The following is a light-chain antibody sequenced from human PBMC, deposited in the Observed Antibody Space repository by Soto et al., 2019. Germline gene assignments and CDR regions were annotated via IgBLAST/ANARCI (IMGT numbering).Light chain of an antibody. Sequence: NFMLTQPHSVSASPGKTVTISCTGSSGSIASNYVQWYQQRPGSAPTTVIYEDDQRPSGVPDRFSGSIDSSSNSASLTISGLKTEGEADYYCQSYDSYSVVFGGGTKLTVL. J-gene: IGLJ2*01. V-gene: IGLV6-57*02. CDR2: EDD. CDR3: QSYDSYSVV. CDR1: SGSIASNY.